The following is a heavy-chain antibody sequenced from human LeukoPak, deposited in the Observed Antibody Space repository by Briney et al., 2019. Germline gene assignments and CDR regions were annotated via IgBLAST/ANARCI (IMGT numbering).Heavy chain of an antibody. CDR2: ISSSSSTI. CDR1: GFTFSSYS. D-gene: IGHD6-13*01. J-gene: IGHJ4*02. CDR3: AGRLGQQPDY. V-gene: IGHV3-48*01. Sequence: GGSLRLSCAASGFTFSSYSMNWVRQAPGKGLEWVSYISSSSSTIYYADSVKGRFTISRDNATNSLYLQMNSLRAEDTAVYYCAGRLGQQPDYWGQGTLVTVSS.